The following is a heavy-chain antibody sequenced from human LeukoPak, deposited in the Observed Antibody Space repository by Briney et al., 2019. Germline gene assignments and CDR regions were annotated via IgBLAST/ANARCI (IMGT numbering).Heavy chain of an antibody. D-gene: IGHD2-15*01. CDR1: GFTFSNYW. V-gene: IGHV3-74*01. CDR2: IKSDGTSI. J-gene: IGHJ6*02. CDR3: ARGPCSGGRCHSVGYYGMDV. Sequence: GGSLRLSCAASGFTFSNYWMHWVRQAPGKGLVWVSRIKSDGTSINYADSVKGRFTISRDNAKNRLFLQMNSLRAEDTAVYFCARGPCSGGRCHSVGYYGMDVWGQGTTVTVSS.